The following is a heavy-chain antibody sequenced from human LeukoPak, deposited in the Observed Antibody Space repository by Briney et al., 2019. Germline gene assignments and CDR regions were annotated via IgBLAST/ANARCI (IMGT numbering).Heavy chain of an antibody. J-gene: IGHJ3*02. V-gene: IGHV1-8*03. CDR2: MNPNSGNT. CDR1: GYTFTSYD. D-gene: IGHD2/OR15-2a*01. CDR3: ARSRPSIYAFDI. Sequence: ASVKVSCKASGYTFTSYDINWVRQATGQGLEWMGWMNPNSGNTGYAQKFRGRVTITRNTSISTAYMELSSLRSEDTAVYYCARSRPSIYAFDIWGQGTMVTVSS.